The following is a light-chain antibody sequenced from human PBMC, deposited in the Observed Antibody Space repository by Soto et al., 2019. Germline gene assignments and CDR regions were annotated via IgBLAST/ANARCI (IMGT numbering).Light chain of an antibody. J-gene: IGKJ1*01. CDR1: QSVRSS. CDR3: QQRSSWPWT. V-gene: IGKV3-11*01. CDR2: DAS. Sequence: EILLTQSPATLSLSPGERATLSCRASQSVRSSLAWYQQKPVQAPRLLIYDASNRATGIPGRFSGSGSGTDFTLTISNLEPEDFAVYYCQQRSSWPWTFGQGAKVEIK.